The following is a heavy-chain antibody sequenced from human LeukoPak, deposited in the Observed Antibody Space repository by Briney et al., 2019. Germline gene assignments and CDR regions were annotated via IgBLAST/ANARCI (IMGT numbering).Heavy chain of an antibody. D-gene: IGHD6-19*01. CDR3: ATLGETSGWYPDH. Sequence: GGSLRLSCAASGFTVSGSAMHWVRLASGKWLEWLGRVRSKGYNYATAYGASVKDRFIISRDDSKSTAYLQMSSLKSEDTAVYYCATLGETSGWYPDHWGQGTLVTVSS. V-gene: IGHV3-73*01. CDR1: GFTVSGSA. CDR2: VRSKGYNYAT. J-gene: IGHJ4*02.